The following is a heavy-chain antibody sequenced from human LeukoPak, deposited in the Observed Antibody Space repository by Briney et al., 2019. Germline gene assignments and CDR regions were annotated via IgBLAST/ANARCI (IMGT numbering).Heavy chain of an antibody. D-gene: IGHD4-23*01. Sequence: PGGSLSLSCAASGFTYSSYWMHWVRQAPGKGLVWVSRINSDGSSTSYADSVKGRFTISRDNAKNTLYLQMNSLRAEDTAVYYCAREDGGNYLDYWGQGTLVTVSS. CDR2: INSDGSST. CDR1: GFTYSSYW. V-gene: IGHV3-74*01. J-gene: IGHJ4*02. CDR3: AREDGGNYLDY.